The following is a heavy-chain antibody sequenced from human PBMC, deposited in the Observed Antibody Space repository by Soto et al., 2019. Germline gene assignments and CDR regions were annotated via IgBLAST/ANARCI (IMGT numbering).Heavy chain of an antibody. Sequence: PSATLSLTCSVCVGSFSGYNWSWMRPPPGKGLEWIGEINHSGSTNYNPSLKSRVTISVDTSKNQFSLKLSSVTAADTAVYSCARRPWPRVHYFDYWGQGILVTVSS. CDR2: INHSGST. V-gene: IGHV4-34*01. CDR1: VGSFSGYN. J-gene: IGHJ4*02. CDR3: ARRPWPRVHYFDY.